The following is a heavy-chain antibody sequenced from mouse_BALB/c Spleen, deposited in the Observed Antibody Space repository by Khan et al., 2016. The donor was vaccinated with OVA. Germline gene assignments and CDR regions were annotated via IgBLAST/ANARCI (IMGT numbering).Heavy chain of an antibody. Sequence: QVRLQQSGAELVKPAASVKLSCTVSGYTFTSYYMHWVQQRPGQGLEWIGEINPSNGGTNFNAQFNSKATLTVDKSSSKAYMQLSSQTSGDSAVDYCTNSGYGTLAYWGQGTLVTVSA. CDR1: GYTFTSYY. V-gene: IGHV1S81*02. CDR3: TNSGYGTLAY. CDR2: INPSNGGT. D-gene: IGHD3-2*02. J-gene: IGHJ3*01.